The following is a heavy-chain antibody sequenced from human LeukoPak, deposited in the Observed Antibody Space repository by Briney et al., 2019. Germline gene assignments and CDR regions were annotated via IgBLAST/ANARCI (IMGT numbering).Heavy chain of an antibody. D-gene: IGHD1-14*01. CDR1: GFIFSSFA. CDR2: ISYDGSNK. V-gene: IGHV3-30*04. CDR3: ARQYNREAGDFDY. Sequence: GRSLRLPCTTSGFIFSSFAMHWVRQAPGKGLEWVAVISYDGSNKYYADSVKGRFTISRDNSKNTLYLQMNSLRAEDTAVYYCARQYNREAGDFDYWGQGTLVTVSS. J-gene: IGHJ4*02.